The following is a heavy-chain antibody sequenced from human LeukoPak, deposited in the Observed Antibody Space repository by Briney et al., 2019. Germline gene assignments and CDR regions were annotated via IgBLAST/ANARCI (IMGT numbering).Heavy chain of an antibody. CDR1: GYTFANYD. CDR3: ARVGGSPDY. V-gene: IGHV1-8*01. D-gene: IGHD2-15*01. CDR2: VNLKSGYT. Sequence: ASVKVSCKASGYTFANYDIHGVRQATGQGLEWMGWVNLKSGYTGYAQKFQGRLTITRDTSINTAYMELSSLRSEDTAVYYCARVGGSPDYWGQGTLVTVSS. J-gene: IGHJ4*02.